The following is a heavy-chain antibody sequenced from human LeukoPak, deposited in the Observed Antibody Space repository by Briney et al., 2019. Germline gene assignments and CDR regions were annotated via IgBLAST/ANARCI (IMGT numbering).Heavy chain of an antibody. CDR2: IRYDGSNK. Sequence: GGSLRLSCAASGFTFSSYGMHWVRQAPGKGLEWVAFIRYDGSNKYYADSVKGRFTISRDNSKNTLYLQMNSLRVEDTAVYYCAKEPAITMVRGVSDYWGQGTLVTVSS. V-gene: IGHV3-30*02. D-gene: IGHD3-10*01. CDR3: AKEPAITMVRGVSDY. CDR1: GFTFSSYG. J-gene: IGHJ4*02.